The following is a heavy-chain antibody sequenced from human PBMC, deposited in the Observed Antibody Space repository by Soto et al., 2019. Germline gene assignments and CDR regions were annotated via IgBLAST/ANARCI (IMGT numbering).Heavy chain of an antibody. Sequence: ASVKVSCKASGYTFTSYDINWVRQATGQGLEWMGWINPNTGNTDYAQKLKDRVTMTRNTSITTANMEMSRLRSEDTAVYYCARAVGYCGGDCYADAFDIWGQGTMVTVSS. CDR2: INPNTGNT. CDR3: ARAVGYCGGDCYADAFDI. J-gene: IGHJ3*02. V-gene: IGHV1-8*01. CDR1: GYTFTSYD. D-gene: IGHD2-21*02.